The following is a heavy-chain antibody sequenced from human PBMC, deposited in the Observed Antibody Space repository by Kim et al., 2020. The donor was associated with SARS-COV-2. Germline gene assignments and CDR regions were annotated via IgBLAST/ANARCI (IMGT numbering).Heavy chain of an antibody. V-gene: IGHV4-59*13. CDR2: IYYSGST. Sequence: SETLSLTCTVSGGSISSYYWSWIRQPPGKGLEWIGYIYYSGSTNYNPSLKSRVTISVDTSKNQFSLKLSSVTAADTAVYYCARGVSGGYGLFDYWGQGTLVTVSS. D-gene: IGHD5-12*01. CDR3: ARGVSGGYGLFDY. CDR1: GGSISSYY. J-gene: IGHJ4*02.